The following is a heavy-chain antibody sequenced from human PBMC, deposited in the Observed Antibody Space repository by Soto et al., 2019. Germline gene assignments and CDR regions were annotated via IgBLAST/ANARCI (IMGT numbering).Heavy chain of an antibody. CDR3: AKDLMVSAFGPVGVFDI. V-gene: IGHV3-23*01. CDR2: INGSGDVT. J-gene: IGHJ3*02. CDR1: GFTFSSYA. D-gene: IGHD3-10*01. Sequence: PGGSLRLSCAASGFTFSSYAMTWVRQAPGKGLEWVSAINGSGDVTYYADSVKGRFTISRDNSKNTVYLQMDSLRVEDTALYYCAKDLMVSAFGPVGVFDIWGQGTVVTVSS.